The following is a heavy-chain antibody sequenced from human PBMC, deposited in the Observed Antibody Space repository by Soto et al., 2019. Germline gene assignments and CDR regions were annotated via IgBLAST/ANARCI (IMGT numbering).Heavy chain of an antibody. J-gene: IGHJ6*02. CDR2: ISGGGGST. D-gene: IGHD6-13*01. CDR1: GFTFSSYA. V-gene: IGHV3-23*01. CDR3: AKTGYSSSWPMDV. Sequence: PGGSLRLSCAASGFTFSSYAMSWVRQAPGKGLEWVSAISGGGGSTYYADSVKGRFTISRDNSKNTLYLQMNSLRAEDTAVYYCAKTGYSSSWPMDVWGQGTTVTVSS.